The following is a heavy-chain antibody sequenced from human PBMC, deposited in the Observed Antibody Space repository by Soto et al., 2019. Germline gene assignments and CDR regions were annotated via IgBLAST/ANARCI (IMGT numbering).Heavy chain of an antibody. CDR3: ARDHGYSGYDYYYYGMDV. V-gene: IGHV1-69*04. CDR2: IIPILGIA. J-gene: IGHJ6*02. D-gene: IGHD5-12*01. Sequence: ASVKVSCKASGGTFSSYAISWVRQAPGQGLEWMGRIIPILGIANYAQKFQGRVTITADKSTSTAYMELSSLRSEDTAVYYCARDHGYSGYDYYYYGMDVWGQGTTVTVSS. CDR1: GGTFSSYA.